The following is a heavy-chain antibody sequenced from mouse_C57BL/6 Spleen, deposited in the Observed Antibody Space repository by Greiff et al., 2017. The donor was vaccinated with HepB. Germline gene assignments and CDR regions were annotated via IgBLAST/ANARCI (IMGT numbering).Heavy chain of an antibody. Sequence: EVQLQQSGPELVKPGASVKISCKASGYTFTDYYMNWVKQSHGKSLEWIGDINPNNGGTSYNQKFKGKATLTVDKSSSTAYMELRSLTSEDSAVYYCARYMCYAMDYWGQGTSVTVSS. J-gene: IGHJ4*01. CDR1: GYTFTDYY. V-gene: IGHV1-26*01. CDR2: INPNNGGT. CDR3: ARYMCYAMDY.